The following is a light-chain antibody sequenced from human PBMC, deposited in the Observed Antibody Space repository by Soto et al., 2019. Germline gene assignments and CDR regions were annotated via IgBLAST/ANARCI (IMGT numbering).Light chain of an antibody. CDR1: NSDAGGYNY. J-gene: IGLJ3*02. V-gene: IGLV2-14*01. Sequence: QSALTQPASVSGSPGQSITISCTGTNSDAGGYNYVSWYQQHPGKVPKLMIYEVSNRPSGVSNRFSGSKSGNTASLTISGLQAEDEADYYCSSYTTSHTWVFGGGTKVTVL. CDR3: SSYTTSHTWV. CDR2: EVS.